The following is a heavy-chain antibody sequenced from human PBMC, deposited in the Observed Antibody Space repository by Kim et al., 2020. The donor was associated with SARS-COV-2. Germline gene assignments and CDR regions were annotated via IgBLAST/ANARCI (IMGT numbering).Heavy chain of an antibody. CDR3: ARDGILDGYSGYADY. D-gene: IGHD5-12*01. CDR1: GFTVSSNY. Sequence: GGSLRLSCAASGFTVSSNYMSWVRQAPGKGLEWVSVIYSGGSTYYADSVKGRFTISRDNSKNTLYLQMNSLRAEDTAVYYCARDGILDGYSGYADYWGQGTLVTVSS. J-gene: IGHJ4*02. V-gene: IGHV3-53*01. CDR2: IYSGGST.